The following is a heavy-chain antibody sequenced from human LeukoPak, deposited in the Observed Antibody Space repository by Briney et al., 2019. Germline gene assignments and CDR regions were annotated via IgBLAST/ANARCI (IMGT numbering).Heavy chain of an antibody. D-gene: IGHD1-26*01. V-gene: IGHV3-74*01. J-gene: IGHJ4*02. Sequence: GGSLRLSCAASGFTFSNYWMHWVRQVPGKGLVWVSRINTDGSSTTYADSVKGRFTISRDNAKNTLFLQMSSLRAEDTAMYYCARGYSGTYRLVYWGQGALVTVSS. CDR2: INTDGSST. CDR1: GFTFSNYW. CDR3: ARGYSGTYRLVY.